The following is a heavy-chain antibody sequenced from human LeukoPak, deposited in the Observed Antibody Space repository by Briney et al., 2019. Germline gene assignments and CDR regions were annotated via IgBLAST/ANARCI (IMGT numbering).Heavy chain of an antibody. Sequence: PGGSLGLSCAASGFIFVNYGMHWVRQAPGKGLEWVALISYDGGETYYADSVKGRFTIPRDDSKNALYLQMNSLRAEDTAIYYCAYTRGATTRAIYYGMDVWGQGTTVTVSS. CDR1: GFIFVNYG. V-gene: IGHV3-30*03. D-gene: IGHD5-24*01. J-gene: IGHJ6*02. CDR2: ISYDGGET. CDR3: AYTRGATTRAIYYGMDV.